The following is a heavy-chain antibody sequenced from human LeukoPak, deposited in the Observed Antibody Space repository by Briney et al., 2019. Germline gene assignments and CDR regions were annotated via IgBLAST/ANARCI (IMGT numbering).Heavy chain of an antibody. CDR3: ARLPMWFDP. CDR1: GFTFSSYS. CDR2: ISSSSTI. J-gene: IGHJ5*02. V-gene: IGHV3-48*01. Sequence: GGSPRLSCAVSGFTFSSYSMNWVRQAPGKGLEWVSYISSSSTIYYADSVKGRFTISRDNAKNSLYLQMNSLRAEDTAVYYCARLPMWFDPWGQGTLVTVSS.